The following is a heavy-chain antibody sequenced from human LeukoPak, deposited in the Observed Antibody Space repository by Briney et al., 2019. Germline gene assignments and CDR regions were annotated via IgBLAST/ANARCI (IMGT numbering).Heavy chain of an antibody. CDR3: ARAPYDSSGYYVY. D-gene: IGHD3-22*01. CDR2: INTNTGNP. J-gene: IGHJ4*02. Sequence: VKVSCKASGYTFTRYAMNWVRQAPGQGPEWMGWINTNTGNPTYAQGFTGRFVFSLDTSVSTAFLQITSLKAEDTAVYYCARAPYDSSGYYVYWGQGTLVTVSS. V-gene: IGHV7-4-1*02. CDR1: GYTFTRYA.